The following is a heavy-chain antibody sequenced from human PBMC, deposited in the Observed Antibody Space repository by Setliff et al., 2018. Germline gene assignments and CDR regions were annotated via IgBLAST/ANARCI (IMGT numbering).Heavy chain of an antibody. D-gene: IGHD6-19*01. CDR2: IYIGGSA. V-gene: IGHV4-4*07. J-gene: IGHJ6*03. CDR3: AREQWLDPPGYYYMDA. Sequence: PETPSLTCTVSGGSISSYYWSWIRQPAGKGLEWIGHIYIGGSANYNPSLKSRVTMSIDTSKNQFSLKLNSVTAADMAVYYCAREQWLDPPGYYYMDAWAKGTTVTVSS. CDR1: GGSISSYY.